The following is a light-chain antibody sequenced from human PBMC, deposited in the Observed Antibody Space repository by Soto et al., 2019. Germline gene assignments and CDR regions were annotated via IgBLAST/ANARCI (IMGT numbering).Light chain of an antibody. V-gene: IGKV1-9*01. Sequence: DIQLTQFPSLLSASVGDRVTITCRASQVISSYLAWYQQKPGKAPNLLIYAASTLQSGVPSRFSGSGSGTEFTLTFSSLQPEDFATYYCQQLNNYPSITFGQRTRLEIK. J-gene: IGKJ5*01. CDR1: QVISSY. CDR3: QQLNNYPSIT. CDR2: AAS.